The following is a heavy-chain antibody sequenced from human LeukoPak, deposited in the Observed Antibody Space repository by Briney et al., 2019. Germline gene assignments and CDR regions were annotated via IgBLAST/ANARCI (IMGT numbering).Heavy chain of an antibody. Sequence: ASVKVSCKASGGTFSSYAISWVRQAPGQGLEWMGGIIPIFGTANYAQKFQGRVTITADESTSTAYMELSSLRSEDTAVYYCARSLYTGYYYYYMDVWGKGTTVTVSS. CDR3: ARSLYTGYYYYYMDV. J-gene: IGHJ6*03. CDR1: GGTFSSYA. D-gene: IGHD3-16*01. V-gene: IGHV1-69*13. CDR2: IIPIFGTA.